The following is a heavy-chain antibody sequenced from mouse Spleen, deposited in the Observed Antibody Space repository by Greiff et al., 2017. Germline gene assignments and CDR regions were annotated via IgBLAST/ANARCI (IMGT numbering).Heavy chain of an antibody. J-gene: IGHJ3*01. Sequence: VQLQQSGAELVKPGASVKLSCTASGFNIKDTYMHWVQQRPEQGLEWIGMISPANGNSKYDPNVPGKATITADTSSNTAYLQLSSLTSEDTAVYYCARWRFITTAGAYWGQGTLVTVSA. CDR1: GFNIKDTY. V-gene: IGHV14-3*02. CDR2: ISPANGNS. CDR3: ARWRFITTAGAY. D-gene: IGHD1-2*01.